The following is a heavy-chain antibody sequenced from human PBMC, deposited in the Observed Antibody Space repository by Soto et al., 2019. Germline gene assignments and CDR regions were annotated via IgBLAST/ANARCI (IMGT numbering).Heavy chain of an antibody. Sequence: ASVKVSCKASGYTFTSYGISWVRQAPGQGLEWMGWISAYNGNTNYAQKLQGGVTMTTDTSTSTAYMELRSLRSDDTAVYYCARGSIYYDSSGYKYFDYWGQGTLVTVSS. CDR3: ARGSIYYDSSGYKYFDY. D-gene: IGHD3-22*01. V-gene: IGHV1-18*01. CDR2: ISAYNGNT. J-gene: IGHJ4*02. CDR1: GYTFTSYG.